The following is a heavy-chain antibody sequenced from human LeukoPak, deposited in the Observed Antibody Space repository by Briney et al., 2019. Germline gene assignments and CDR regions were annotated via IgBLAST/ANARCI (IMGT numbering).Heavy chain of an antibody. J-gene: IGHJ4*02. CDR1: GFTFSSYA. CDR3: ARAPRNYYDSSAPLDY. Sequence: GGSLRLSCAASGFTFSSYAMSWVRQAPGKGLEWVSVIYSGGSTYYADSVKGRFTISRDNSKNTLYLQMNSLRAEDTAVYYCARAPRNYYDSSAPLDYWGQGTLVTVSS. V-gene: IGHV3-66*01. D-gene: IGHD3-22*01. CDR2: IYSGGST.